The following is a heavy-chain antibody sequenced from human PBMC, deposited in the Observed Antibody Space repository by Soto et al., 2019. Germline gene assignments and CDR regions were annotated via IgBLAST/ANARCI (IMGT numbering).Heavy chain of an antibody. V-gene: IGHV4-34*01. J-gene: IGHJ5*02. CDR3: ARALRIAARPRGWFDP. CDR1: GGSFSGYY. CDR2: INHSGST. D-gene: IGHD6-6*01. Sequence: SETLSLTCAVYGGSFSGYYWSWIRQPPGKGLEWIGEINHSGSTNYNPSLKSRVTISVDTSKNQFSLKLSSVTAADTAVYYCARALRIAARPRGWFDPWGQGTLVTVSS.